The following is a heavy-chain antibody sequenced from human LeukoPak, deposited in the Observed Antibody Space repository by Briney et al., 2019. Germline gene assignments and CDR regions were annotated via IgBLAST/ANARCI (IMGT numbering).Heavy chain of an antibody. CDR3: AKDKTRGPGDY. Sequence: PGGXLRLSCAASGFTFDDYAMHWVRQTPGKGLECVSLISEDGGDTLYADSVKGRFTISRDNSKNSLYLQMNSLRAEDTAFYYCAKDKTRGPGDYWGQGTLVTVSS. CDR1: GFTFDDYA. J-gene: IGHJ4*02. V-gene: IGHV3-43*02. CDR2: ISEDGGDT. D-gene: IGHD1-14*01.